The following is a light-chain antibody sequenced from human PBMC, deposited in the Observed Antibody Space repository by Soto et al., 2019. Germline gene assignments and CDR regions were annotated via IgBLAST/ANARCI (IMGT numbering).Light chain of an antibody. V-gene: IGLV2-14*01. J-gene: IGLJ1*01. CDR2: EVT. CDR1: SSDVGTYDY. CDR3: SSHPSVNTRV. Sequence: QSVLTQPASVSGSPGQSIAISCTGTSSDVGTYDYVSWYQQYPDKAPKLIIYEVTQRPSGVSNRFSGSKSGNTASLTISGLQAEDEADYYCSSHPSVNTRVFGTGTKVTVL.